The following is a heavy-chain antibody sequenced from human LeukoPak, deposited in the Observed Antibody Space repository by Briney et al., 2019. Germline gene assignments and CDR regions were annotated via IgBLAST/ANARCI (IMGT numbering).Heavy chain of an antibody. CDR2: IWYDGSNK. D-gene: IGHD1-26*01. CDR1: GFTFSSYG. V-gene: IGHV3-30*02. J-gene: IGHJ4*02. Sequence: GGSLRLSCAASGFTFSSYGMHWVRQAPGKGLEWVAVIWYDGSNKYYADSVKGRFTISRDNSKNTLYLQMNSLRAEDTAVYYCAKDVALGAFDYWGQGTLVTVSS. CDR3: AKDVALGAFDY.